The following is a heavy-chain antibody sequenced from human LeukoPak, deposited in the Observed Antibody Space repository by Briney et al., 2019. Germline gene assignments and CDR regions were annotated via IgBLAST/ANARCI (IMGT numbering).Heavy chain of an antibody. CDR1: GGSISNYY. V-gene: IGHV4-59*08. J-gene: IGHJ4*02. CDR3: ARHPSAYSPFDY. D-gene: IGHD1-26*01. Sequence: SETLSLTCTVSGGSISNYYWSWVRQPPGKRLEWIGYIFYSGSTNYNPSLRSRVTISVDTSKNQFSLKLTSVTAADTAVYYCARHPSAYSPFDYWGQGPLVTVSS. CDR2: IFYSGST.